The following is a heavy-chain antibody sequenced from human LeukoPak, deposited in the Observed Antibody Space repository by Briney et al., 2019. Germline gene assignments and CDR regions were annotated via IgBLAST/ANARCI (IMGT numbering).Heavy chain of an antibody. CDR1: GFTFSNYG. Sequence: LSGGSLRLSCAASGFTFSNYGMHWVRQAPGKGLEWVAVISYDGSNKYYADSVKGRFTISRDNSKNTLYLQMNSLRAEDTAMYYCAEDRYGSGFDYWGQGTLVTVSS. CDR3: AEDRYGSGFDY. D-gene: IGHD3-10*01. V-gene: IGHV3-30*18. CDR2: ISYDGSNK. J-gene: IGHJ4*02.